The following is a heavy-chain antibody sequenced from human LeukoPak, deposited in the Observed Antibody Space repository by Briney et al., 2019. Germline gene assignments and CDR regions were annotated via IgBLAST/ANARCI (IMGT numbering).Heavy chain of an antibody. J-gene: IGHJ4*02. CDR3: ARELTYYDFWSGTGDY. V-gene: IGHV3-21*01. CDR2: ISSSSYI. CDR1: GFTFSSYS. D-gene: IGHD3-3*01. Sequence: GGSLRLSCAASGFTFSSYSMNWVRQAPGKGLEWVSSISSSSYIYYADSVKGRFTISRDNAKNSLYLQMNSLRAEDTAVYYCARELTYYDFWSGTGDYWGQGTLVTVSS.